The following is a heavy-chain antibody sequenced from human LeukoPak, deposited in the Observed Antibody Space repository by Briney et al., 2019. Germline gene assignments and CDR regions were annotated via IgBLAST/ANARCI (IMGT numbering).Heavy chain of an antibody. Sequence: GGSLRLSCVGSGFTFSSYAMNWVRQAPGKGLEWVSSIDGSGATTFYADSVKGRFTISRDNSKNTPYLQMNSLRAEDTAVYYCARGGLGIGDFDIWGQGTMVTVSS. CDR2: IDGSGATT. CDR3: ARGGLGIGDFDI. D-gene: IGHD7-27*01. V-gene: IGHV3-23*01. J-gene: IGHJ3*02. CDR1: GFTFSSYA.